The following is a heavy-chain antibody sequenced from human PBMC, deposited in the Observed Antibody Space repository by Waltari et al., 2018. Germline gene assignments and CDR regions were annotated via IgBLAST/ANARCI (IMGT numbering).Heavy chain of an antibody. CDR2: INSEGSST. V-gene: IGHV3-74*01. J-gene: IGHJ4*02. CDR3: ARYYYDSSGYYYPFDY. Sequence: EVQLVESGGGLVQPGGSLILSCAASGFTFSSYWMHWVRQASGKGLVWVSRINSEGSSTSYAGSVKGRFTISRDNAKNTLYLQMNSLRAEDTAVYYCARYYYDSSGYYYPFDYWGQGTLVTVSS. CDR1: GFTFSSYW. D-gene: IGHD3-22*01.